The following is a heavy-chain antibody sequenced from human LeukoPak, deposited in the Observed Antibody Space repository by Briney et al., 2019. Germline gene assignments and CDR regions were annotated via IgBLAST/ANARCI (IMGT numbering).Heavy chain of an antibody. CDR1: GGSFSAYY. V-gene: IGHV4-34*01. D-gene: IGHD5-18*01. J-gene: IGHJ6*02. CDR2: INHSGST. CDR3: ARKLDTAMVTDYYYYGMDV. Sequence: SETLSLTCAVYGGSFSAYYRSWIRQPPGKGLEWIGEINHSGSTNYNPSLKSRVTISVDTSKNQFSLKLSSVTAADTAVYYCARKLDTAMVTDYYYYGMDVWGQGTTVTVSS.